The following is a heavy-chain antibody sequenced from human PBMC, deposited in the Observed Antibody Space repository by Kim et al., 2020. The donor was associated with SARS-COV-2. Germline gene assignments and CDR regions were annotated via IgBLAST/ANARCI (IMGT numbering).Heavy chain of an antibody. J-gene: IGHJ4*02. V-gene: IGHV3-33*01. CDR3: AREGIVGATTGFDY. Sequence: AEPGKGRVTIARENSKNTLCLQRNSLRAEDTAVYYCAREGIVGATTGFDYWGQGTLVTVSS. D-gene: IGHD1-26*01.